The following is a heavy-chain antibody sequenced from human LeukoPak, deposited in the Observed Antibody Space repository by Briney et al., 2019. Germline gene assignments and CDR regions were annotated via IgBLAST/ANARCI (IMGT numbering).Heavy chain of an antibody. CDR3: ARDGGGGCFFGPACLYYYYGMDV. J-gene: IGHJ6*02. Sequence: PGGSLRLSCAASGFTFSSYSMNWVRQAPGKGREGVSSISSSRSYIYYADSVKGRFTISRDNAKNSLYLQMNSLRAEDTALYYCARDGGGGCFFGPACLYYYYGMDVWGQGPTVTVSS. CDR1: GFTFSSYS. CDR2: ISSSRSYI. D-gene: IGHD2-15*01. V-gene: IGHV3-21*01.